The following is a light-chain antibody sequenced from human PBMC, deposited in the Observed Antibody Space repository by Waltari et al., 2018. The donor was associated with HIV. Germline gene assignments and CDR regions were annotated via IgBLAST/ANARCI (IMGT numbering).Light chain of an antibody. J-gene: IGLJ1*01. V-gene: IGLV2-14*01. Sequence: QSALTQPASVSGSPGQSITISCSGTSSDVGGYHYVSWYQQYPGKAPKPMIYGVSERPSGVSNRFSGSKSGNTASLTISGLQAEDEADYYCSSYTSSSTYVFGTGTKVTVL. CDR2: GVS. CDR1: SSDVGGYHY. CDR3: SSYTSSSTYV.